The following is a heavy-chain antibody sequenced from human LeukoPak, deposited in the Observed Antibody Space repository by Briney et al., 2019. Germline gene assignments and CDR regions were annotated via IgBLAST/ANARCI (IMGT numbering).Heavy chain of an antibody. J-gene: IGHJ4*02. D-gene: IGHD5-18*01. CDR2: IYSGGST. CDR1: GFTVSSNY. CDR3: ARADWDTAMIDY. Sequence: GGSLRLSCAASGFTVSSNYMSWVRQAPGKGLEWVSVIYSGGSTYYADSVKGRFTISRDNSKNTLYLQMNSLRAEDTAVYYCARADWDTAMIDYWGQGTLVTVSS. V-gene: IGHV3-53*01.